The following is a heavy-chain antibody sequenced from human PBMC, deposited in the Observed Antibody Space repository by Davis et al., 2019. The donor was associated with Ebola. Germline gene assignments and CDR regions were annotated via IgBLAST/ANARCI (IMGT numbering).Heavy chain of an antibody. V-gene: IGHV3-74*01. CDR1: EFTFRSYW. D-gene: IGHD3-10*01. Sequence: GESLKISCVYSEFTFRSYWLHWVRHAPGKGLEWVSRIDTDGSTTNYADSVKGRFTISRDNAKNTLFLQMNSLRADDTAVYYCARDVGGRGGYWGQGTLVTASS. J-gene: IGHJ4*02. CDR3: ARDVGGRGGY. CDR2: IDTDGSTT.